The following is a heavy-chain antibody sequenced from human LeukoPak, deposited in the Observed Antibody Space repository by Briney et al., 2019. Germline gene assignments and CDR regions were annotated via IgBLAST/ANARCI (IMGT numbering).Heavy chain of an antibody. V-gene: IGHV4-34*01. CDR3: AREWGHGDFDY. CDR2: INHSGST. CDR1: GGSFSGYN. D-gene: IGHD1-26*01. J-gene: IGHJ4*02. Sequence: RTSETLSLTCAVYGGSFSGYNWNWIRQPPGKGLEWIGEINHSGSTNYNPSLMSRVTVSVDTSKNQFSLRLSSVTAADTAVYYCAREWGHGDFDYWGQGTLVTVSS.